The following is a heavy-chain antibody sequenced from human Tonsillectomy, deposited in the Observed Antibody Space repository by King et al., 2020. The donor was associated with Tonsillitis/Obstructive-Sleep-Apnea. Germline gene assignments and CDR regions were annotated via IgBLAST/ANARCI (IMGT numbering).Heavy chain of an antibody. CDR2: ISAYNGNT. Sequence: QLVQSGAEVKKPGASVKVSCKASGYTFTSYDISWVRQAPGQGLEWMGWISAYNGNTNYAQKVQGRVTMTTDTSTSTAYMELRSLRSDDTAVYYCARENDYGGNPPAFDYWGQGPLVTVSS. J-gene: IGHJ4*02. CDR3: ARENDYGGNPPAFDY. CDR1: GYTFTSYD. D-gene: IGHD4-23*01. V-gene: IGHV1-18*01.